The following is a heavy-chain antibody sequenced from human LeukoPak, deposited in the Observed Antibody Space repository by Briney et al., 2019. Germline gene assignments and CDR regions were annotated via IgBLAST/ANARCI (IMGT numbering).Heavy chain of an antibody. CDR1: GVTFSSYW. Sequence: GRSLRLSCAASGVTFSSYWMHWVRHAPGKGLVWVSRISPDGSSALSADSVKGRFTNSRDNSKNTLYLQMNSLRAEETAVYYCATGGGYCGSSSCYDYWGQGTLVTVSS. CDR3: ATGGGYCGSSSCYDY. V-gene: IGHV3-74*01. D-gene: IGHD2-2*01. J-gene: IGHJ4*02. CDR2: ISPDGSSA.